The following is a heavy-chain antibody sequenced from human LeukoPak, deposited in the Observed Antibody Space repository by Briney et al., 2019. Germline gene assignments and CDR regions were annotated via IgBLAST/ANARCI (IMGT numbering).Heavy chain of an antibody. J-gene: IGHJ4*02. V-gene: IGHV4-34*01. CDR3: AREGRGDLDY. Sequence: GSLRLSCAASGFTFSDYYMSWIRQPPGKGLEWIGEINHSGSTNYNPSLKSRVTISVDTSKNQFSLKLSSVTAADTAVYYCAREGRGDLDYWGQGTLVTVSS. CDR2: INHSGST. CDR1: GFTFSDYY.